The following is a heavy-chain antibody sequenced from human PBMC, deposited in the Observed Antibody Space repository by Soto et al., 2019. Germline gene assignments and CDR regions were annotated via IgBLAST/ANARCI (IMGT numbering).Heavy chain of an antibody. V-gene: IGHV1-18*01. CDR2: ISAYNGNT. CDR3: ARDPYYDILTGYSPFDY. CDR1: GYTFTSYG. J-gene: IGHJ4*02. Sequence: ASVKVSCKASGYTFTSYGISWVRRAPGQGLEWMGWISAYNGNTNYAQKLQGRVTMTTDTSTSTAYMELRSLRSDDTAVYYCARDPYYDILTGYSPFDYWGQGTLVTVSS. D-gene: IGHD3-9*01.